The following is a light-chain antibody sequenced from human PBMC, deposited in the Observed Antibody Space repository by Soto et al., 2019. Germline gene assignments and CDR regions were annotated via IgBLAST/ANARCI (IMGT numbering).Light chain of an antibody. CDR1: QSVRSD. Sequence: EVVMTQSPATLSMSPGERATLSCRASQSVRSDLAWYQQRLGQAPRLLIYDASTRATGIPARFSGSESGTEFTPTISSRQSEDFAVYYCQQYYTWPPPFGGGTKVEIK. V-gene: IGKV3-15*01. CDR3: QQYYTWPPP. CDR2: DAS. J-gene: IGKJ4*01.